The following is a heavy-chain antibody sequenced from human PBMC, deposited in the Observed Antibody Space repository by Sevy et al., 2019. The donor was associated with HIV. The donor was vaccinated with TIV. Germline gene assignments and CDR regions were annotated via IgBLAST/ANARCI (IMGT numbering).Heavy chain of an antibody. J-gene: IGHJ6*03. CDR3: ARENLDCSSTSCYVRGYYYYYMDV. V-gene: IGHV4-38-2*02. CDR1: GYSISSGYY. CDR2: IYHSRST. D-gene: IGHD2-2*01. Sequence: SETLSLTCAVSGYSISSGYYWGWIRQPPGKGLEWIGSIYHSRSTYYNPSLKSRVTISVDTSKNQFSLKLSSVTAADTAVYYCARENLDCSSTSCYVRGYYYYYMDVSGKGTSVTVSS.